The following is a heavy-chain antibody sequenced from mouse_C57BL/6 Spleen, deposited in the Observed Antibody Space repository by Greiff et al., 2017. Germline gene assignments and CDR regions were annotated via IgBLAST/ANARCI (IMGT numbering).Heavy chain of an antibody. Sequence: EVHLVESGGGLVKPGGSLKLSCAASGFTFSSYAMSWVRQTPEKRLEWVATISGGGSYTYYPDYVTGRFTISRDNAKNNRYLQMDHLRSEDTAMYYCARGGDNVGAWFASWGQGTLVTVSA. CDR2: ISGGGSYT. D-gene: IGHD2-13*01. CDR3: ARGGDNVGAWFAS. V-gene: IGHV5-4*01. CDR1: GFTFSSYA. J-gene: IGHJ3*01.